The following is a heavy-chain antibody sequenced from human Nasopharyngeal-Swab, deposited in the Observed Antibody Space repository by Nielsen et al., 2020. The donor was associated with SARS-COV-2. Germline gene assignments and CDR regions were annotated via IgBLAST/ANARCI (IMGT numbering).Heavy chain of an antibody. CDR2: ISSGRTSI. CDR3: ARGDTDLVTIRDY. Sequence: GGSLRLSCPASGFTFSSYSMNWVRQAPGKGLEWVSCISSGRTSIYYADSVKGRFTISRDNAKNSLYLQMNSLRAEDTAVYYCARGDTDLVTIRDYWGQGTLVTVSS. D-gene: IGHD5-18*01. J-gene: IGHJ4*02. V-gene: IGHV3-21*01. CDR1: GFTFSSYS.